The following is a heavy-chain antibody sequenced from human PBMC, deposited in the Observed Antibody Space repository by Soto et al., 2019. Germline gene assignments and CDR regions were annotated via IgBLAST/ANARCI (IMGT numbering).Heavy chain of an antibody. V-gene: IGHV1-69*06. Sequence: SVKVSCKASGGTFSSYAISWVRQAPGQGLEWMGGIIPIFGTANYAQKFQGRVTITADKSTSTAYMELSSLRSEDTAGYYCARDPGGATSLNYYGMDVWGQGTTVIVSS. D-gene: IGHD1-26*01. CDR1: GGTFSSYA. J-gene: IGHJ6*02. CDR2: IIPIFGTA. CDR3: ARDPGGATSLNYYGMDV.